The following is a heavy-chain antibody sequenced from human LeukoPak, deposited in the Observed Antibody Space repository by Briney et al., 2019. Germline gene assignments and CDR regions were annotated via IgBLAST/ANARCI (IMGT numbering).Heavy chain of an antibody. CDR2: INAGNGNT. V-gene: IGHV1-3*01. CDR1: GYTFTSYA. D-gene: IGHD3-10*01. J-gene: IGHJ4*02. Sequence: ASVKVSCKASGYTFTSYAMRWVRQAPGQRLEWMGWINAGNGNTKYSQKFQGRVTITRDTSASTAYMELSSLRSEDTAVYYCARPSGELFPEYYFDYWGQGTLVTVSS. CDR3: ARPSGELFPEYYFDY.